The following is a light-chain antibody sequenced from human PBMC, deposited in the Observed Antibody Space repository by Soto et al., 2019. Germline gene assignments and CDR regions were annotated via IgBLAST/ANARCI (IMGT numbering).Light chain of an antibody. CDR2: AAS. V-gene: IGKV1-9*01. Sequence: IQLTQSPSYLSASVGDRVTITCRASQGINTFLAWYQQKPGKAPKLLIYAASTLQSGVPSRFSGSGSGTDFTLTISSLQSEDFATYYCQQLNSYPITFGQGTRLEIK. CDR1: QGINTF. J-gene: IGKJ5*01. CDR3: QQLNSYPIT.